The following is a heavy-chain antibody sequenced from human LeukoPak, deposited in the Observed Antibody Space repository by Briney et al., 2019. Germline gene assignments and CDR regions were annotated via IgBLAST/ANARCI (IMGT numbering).Heavy chain of an antibody. D-gene: IGHD5-18*01. J-gene: IGHJ4*02. Sequence: PSETLSLTCTVSGASVGSRSYYWGWIRQPPGKGLEWIGSINYDGSTSYNPSLKSRVNISVDRSKNQFSLRLSFVTAADTAVYYCARENDRYGRIDYWGQGTQVTVSS. CDR1: GASVGSRSYY. CDR3: ARENDRYGRIDY. V-gene: IGHV4-39*02. CDR2: INYDGST.